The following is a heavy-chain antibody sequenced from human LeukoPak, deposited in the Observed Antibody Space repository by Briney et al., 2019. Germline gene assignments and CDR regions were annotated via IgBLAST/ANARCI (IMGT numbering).Heavy chain of an antibody. V-gene: IGHV3-74*01. CDR1: GFTFNYFW. Sequence: GGSLRLSCAASGFTFNYFWMHWVRHVPGKGLVWVSGINNDGTATYYADSVKGRFTISRDNAKNTVYLQMNGLRAEDTTVYYCATVNEYWGQGTLVTVSS. CDR2: INNDGTAT. CDR3: ATVNEY. D-gene: IGHD1-1*01. J-gene: IGHJ4*02.